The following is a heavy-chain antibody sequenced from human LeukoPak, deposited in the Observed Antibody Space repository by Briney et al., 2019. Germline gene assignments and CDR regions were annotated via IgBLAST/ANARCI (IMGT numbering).Heavy chain of an antibody. V-gene: IGHV3-15*01. J-gene: IGHJ6*03. CDR2: IKSKTDGGTT. CDR3: TTDFSAGMGATSYYYYYYMDV. CDR1: GFTFSNAW. Sequence: GRSLRLSCAASGFTFSNAWMSWVRQAPGKGLEWVGRIKSKTDGGTTDYAAPVKGRFTISRDDSKNTLYLQMNSLKTEDTAVYYCTTDFSAGMGATSYYYYYYMDVWGKGTTVTVSS. D-gene: IGHD1-26*01.